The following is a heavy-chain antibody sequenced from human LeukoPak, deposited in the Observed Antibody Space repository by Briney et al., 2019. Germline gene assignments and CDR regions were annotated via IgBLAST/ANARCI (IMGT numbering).Heavy chain of an antibody. CDR3: ATFRGWYIAH. CDR1: GITFSDYY. J-gene: IGHJ4*02. CDR2: IGRSSTDT. Sequence: GGSLRLSCAASGITFSDYYMPWIRQAPGKGLEWVSSIGRSSTDTKYADSVKGRFTISRDDAKNSVYLQMNSLRAEDTAVYYCATFRGWYIAHWGQGSLVTVSS. D-gene: IGHD6-19*01. V-gene: IGHV3-11*03.